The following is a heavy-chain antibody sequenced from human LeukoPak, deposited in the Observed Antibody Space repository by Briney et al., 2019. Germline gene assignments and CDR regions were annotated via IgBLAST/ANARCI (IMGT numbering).Heavy chain of an antibody. CDR2: ISGSGGST. V-gene: IGHV3-23*01. CDR1: GFTFSSYG. D-gene: IGHD3-16*01. CDR3: ARTLVGVTGNDY. J-gene: IGHJ4*02. Sequence: GGSLRLSCAASGFTFSSYGMSWVRQAPGKGLEWVSAISGSGGSTYYADSVKGRFTISRDNAENTLYLQMNSLRAEDTAVYYCARTLVGVTGNDYWGQGTLVTVSS.